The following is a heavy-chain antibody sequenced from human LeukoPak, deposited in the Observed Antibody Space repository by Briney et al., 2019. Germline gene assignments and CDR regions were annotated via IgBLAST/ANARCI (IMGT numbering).Heavy chain of an antibody. J-gene: IGHJ4*02. V-gene: IGHV4-34*01. CDR2: INHSGST. CDR3: AGEVRRVQVDY. D-gene: IGHD1-1*01. CDR1: GGSFSGYY. Sequence: SETLSLTCAVYGGSFSGYYWSWIRQPPGKGLEWIGEINHSGSTNYNPSLESRVTISVDTSKNQFSLKLSSVTAADTAVYYCAGEVRRVQVDYWGQGTLVTVSS.